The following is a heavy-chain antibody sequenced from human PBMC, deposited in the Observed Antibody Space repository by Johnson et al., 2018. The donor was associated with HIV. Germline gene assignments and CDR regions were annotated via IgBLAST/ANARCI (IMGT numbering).Heavy chain of an antibody. CDR2: ISWDGTNT. CDR3: ARDGGSPTLVWDDAFDI. V-gene: IGHV3-43D*03. J-gene: IGHJ3*02. Sequence: VQLVESGGVVVQPGGSLRLSCAASGFTFDDYAIHWVRQAPGKGLEWVSLISWDGTNTYYLDSVKGRFTISRDNAKNTLHLQMNSRRAEDTAVYNCARDGGSPTLVWDDAFDIWGQGTMVTVSS. D-gene: IGHD6-13*01. CDR1: GFTFDDYA.